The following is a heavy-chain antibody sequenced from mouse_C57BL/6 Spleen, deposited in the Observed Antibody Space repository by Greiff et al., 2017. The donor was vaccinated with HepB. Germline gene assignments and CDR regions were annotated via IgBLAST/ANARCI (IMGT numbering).Heavy chain of an antibody. D-gene: IGHD1-1*01. J-gene: IGHJ1*03. CDR2: INPNNGGT. CDR1: GYTFTDYY. CDR3: AREALFITTVVATSDV. V-gene: IGHV1-26*01. Sequence: EVQLQQSGPELVKPGASVKISCKASGYTFTDYYMNWVKQSHGKSLEWIGDINPNNGGTSYNQKFKGKATLTVDKSSSTAYMELRSLTSEDSAVYYCAREALFITTVVATSDVWGTGTTVTVSS.